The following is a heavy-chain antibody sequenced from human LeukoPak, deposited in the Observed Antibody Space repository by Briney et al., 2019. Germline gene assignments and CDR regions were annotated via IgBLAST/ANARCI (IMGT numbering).Heavy chain of an antibody. CDR2: ISAYNGNT. J-gene: IGHJ1*01. V-gene: IGHV1-18*01. Sequence: GASLKVSCKASGYIFSNYGINWVRQAPGQGLEWMGWISAYNGNTEYAQKVQVRVTMTTDTSTSTAYMELRSLRSDDTAVYYCARGPFSLGVGVRSAEFFQHWGQGTLVTVSS. CDR1: GYIFSNYG. CDR3: ARGPFSLGVGVRSAEFFQH. D-gene: IGHD3-10*01.